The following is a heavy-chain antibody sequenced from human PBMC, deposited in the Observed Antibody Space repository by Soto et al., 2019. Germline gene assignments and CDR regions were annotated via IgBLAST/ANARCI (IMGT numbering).Heavy chain of an antibody. CDR3: AKGVLSFHYGMEV. J-gene: IGHJ6*02. D-gene: IGHD3-10*01. CDR2: ISSTAGRTS. Sequence: HPGGSLRLSCATSGFTFNTYPMTWVRQAPGKGLEWVSSISSTAGRTSSYADSVKGRFATSRDFSDNTVYLQMNNLRVDDTAVYFCAKGVLSFHYGMEVWGQGTTVTVSS. CDR1: GFTFNTYP. V-gene: IGHV3-23*01.